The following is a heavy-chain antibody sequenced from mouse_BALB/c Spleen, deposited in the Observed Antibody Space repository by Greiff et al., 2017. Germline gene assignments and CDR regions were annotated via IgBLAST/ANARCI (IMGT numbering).Heavy chain of an antibody. J-gene: IGHJ2*01. V-gene: IGHV5-6*03. CDR2: ISSGGSYT. CDR3: ARQGLRQNYFDY. Sequence: EVMLVESGGGLVKPGGSLKLSCAASGFAFSSYGMSWVRQTPDKRLEWVATISSGGSYTYYPDSVKGRFTISRDNAKNTLYLQMSSLKSEDTAMYYCARQGLRQNYFDYWGQGTTLTVSS. CDR1: GFAFSSYG. D-gene: IGHD2-2*01.